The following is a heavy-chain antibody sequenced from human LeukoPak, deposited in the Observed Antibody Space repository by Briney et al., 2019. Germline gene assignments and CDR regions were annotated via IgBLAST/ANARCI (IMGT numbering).Heavy chain of an antibody. CDR1: GYTFTSYG. CDR3: ARDAGTPYYGMDV. J-gene: IGHJ6*02. CDR2: ISAYNGNT. V-gene: IGHV1-18*01. D-gene: IGHD1-1*01. Sequence: ASVKVSCKASGYTFTSYGISWVRQAPGQGLEWMGWISAYNGNTNYAQKLQGRVTMTRDTSTSTVYMELSSLRSEDTAVYYCARDAGTPYYGMDVWGQGTTVTVSS.